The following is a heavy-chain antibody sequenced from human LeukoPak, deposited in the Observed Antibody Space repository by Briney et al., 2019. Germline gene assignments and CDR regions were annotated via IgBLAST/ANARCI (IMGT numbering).Heavy chain of an antibody. CDR3: AREPPLGRYFDWFIDY. Sequence: SETLSLTCTVSGGSISSYYWSWIRQSAGKGLEWIGRIYTSGSTNFNPSLKSRVTMSVDTSKNQFSLKLSSVTAADTAVYYCAREPPLGRYFDWFIDYWGQGTLVTVSS. D-gene: IGHD3-9*01. V-gene: IGHV4-4*07. CDR1: GGSISSYY. CDR2: IYTSGST. J-gene: IGHJ4*02.